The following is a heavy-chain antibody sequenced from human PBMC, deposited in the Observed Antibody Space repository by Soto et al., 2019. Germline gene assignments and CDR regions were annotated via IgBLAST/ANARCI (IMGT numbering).Heavy chain of an antibody. J-gene: IGHJ3*02. CDR1: GGTFSSYA. D-gene: IGHD1-26*01. Sequence: GASVKVSCKASGGTFSSYAISWVRQAPGQGLEWMGGIIPIFGTANYAQKFQGRVTITAGESTSTAYMELSSLRSEDTAVYYCASGRRLDVDAFDIWGQGTMVTVSS. V-gene: IGHV1-69*13. CDR3: ASGRRLDVDAFDI. CDR2: IIPIFGTA.